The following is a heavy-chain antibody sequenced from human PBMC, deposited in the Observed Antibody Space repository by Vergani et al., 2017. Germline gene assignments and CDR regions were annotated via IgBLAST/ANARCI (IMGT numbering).Heavy chain of an antibody. CDR2: ISGSGGST. CDR3: AKDSTRAYSLYSAQGNDY. Sequence: EVQLLESGGGLVQPGGSLRLSCAASGFTFSSYAMSWVRQAPGKGLEWVSAISGSGGSTYYADSVKGRFTISRDNSKNTLYLQMNSLRAEDTAVYYCAKDSTRAYSLYSAQGNDYWGQGTLVTVSS. D-gene: IGHD1-26*01. CDR1: GFTFSSYA. J-gene: IGHJ4*02. V-gene: IGHV3-23*01.